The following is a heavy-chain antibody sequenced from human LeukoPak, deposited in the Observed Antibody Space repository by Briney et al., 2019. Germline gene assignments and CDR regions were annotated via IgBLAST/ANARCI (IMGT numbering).Heavy chain of an antibody. J-gene: IGHJ4*02. Sequence: GGSLRLSCAASGFTFSSYGMHWVRQAPGKGLEWVAVISYEGSNKYYADSVKGRFTICRDNSKNKLYLQMNSLRAEDTAVYYCAKGARGGCSGGSCNPFDYWGQGTLVTVSS. CDR1: GFTFSSYG. CDR3: AKGARGGCSGGSCNPFDY. V-gene: IGHV3-30*18. CDR2: ISYEGSNK. D-gene: IGHD2-15*01.